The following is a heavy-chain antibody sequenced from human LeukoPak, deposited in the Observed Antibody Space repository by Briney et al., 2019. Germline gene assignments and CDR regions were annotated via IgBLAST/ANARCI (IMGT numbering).Heavy chain of an antibody. CDR2: ISGRGGST. D-gene: IGHD3-9*01. CDR1: EFTFSNYA. Sequence: GGSLRLSCTASEFTFSNYAMSWVRQAPGKGLEWVSGISGRGGSTYYADSVKGRFTISRDNSKNTLFLQMNSLRAEDTAVYHCAKNSHDVLTGYYRLIDYWGQGTLVTVSS. CDR3: AKNSHDVLTGYYRLIDY. J-gene: IGHJ4*02. V-gene: IGHV3-23*01.